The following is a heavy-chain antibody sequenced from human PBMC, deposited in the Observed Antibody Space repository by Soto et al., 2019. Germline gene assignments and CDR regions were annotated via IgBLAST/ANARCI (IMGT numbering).Heavy chain of an antibody. CDR2: ISAYNGNT. D-gene: IGHD3-22*01. CDR1: GYTFTSYG. V-gene: IGHV1-18*04. Sequence: ASVKVSCKASGYTFTSYGISWVRQAPGQGLEWMGWISAYNGNTNYAQKLQGRVTMTTDTSTSTAYMELRSLRSDDTAVYYCARTPFDSKKYYYDSSGYEYFQHWGQSTLVAVFS. CDR3: ARTPFDSKKYYYDSSGYEYFQH. J-gene: IGHJ1*01.